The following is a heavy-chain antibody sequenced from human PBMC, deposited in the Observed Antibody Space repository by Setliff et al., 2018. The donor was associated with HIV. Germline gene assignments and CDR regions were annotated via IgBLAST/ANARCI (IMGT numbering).Heavy chain of an antibody. CDR1: GVSIDKNY. Sequence: SETLSLTCTVSGVSIDKNYWSWVRRPPGKGLEWIGRVYMSGKTNYSPSLKSRVTMSADTSKNQVSLKLTSVTAADPAVYYCTGFNALLGSTTYYDYWGQGVLVTVSS. D-gene: IGHD3-10*01. CDR2: VYMSGKT. V-gene: IGHV4-4*07. J-gene: IGHJ4*02. CDR3: TGFNALLGSTTYYDY.